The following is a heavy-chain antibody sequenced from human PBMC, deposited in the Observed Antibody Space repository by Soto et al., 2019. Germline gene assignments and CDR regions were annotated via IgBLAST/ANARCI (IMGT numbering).Heavy chain of an antibody. CDR3: ATITMMT. V-gene: IGHV3-11*06. Sequence: GGSLSLSCAASGFTFSDYYMSWIRQAPGKGPEWLSYISGSSDNTNYADSVKGRFTISRDNAKKSLYLEMNSLRAEDTAVYYCATITMMTWGQGTLVTVSS. CDR2: ISGSSDNT. D-gene: IGHD3-22*01. CDR1: GFTFSDYY. J-gene: IGHJ5*02.